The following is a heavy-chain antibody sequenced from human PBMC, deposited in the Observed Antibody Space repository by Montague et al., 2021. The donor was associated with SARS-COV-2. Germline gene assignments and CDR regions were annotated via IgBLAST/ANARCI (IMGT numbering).Heavy chain of an antibody. V-gene: IGHV4-34*01. J-gene: IGHJ4*02. CDR1: GGSFSGYY. CDR3: ATTPPYRSGWSLDY. CDR2: INHSGST. D-gene: IGHD6-19*01. Sequence: SETLSLTCAVYGGSFSGYYWSWIRQPPGKGLEWIGEINHSGSTKYNPSLKSRVTMSVDTSKNQFSLKLSSVTAADTAVYYCATTPPYRSGWSLDYWGQGTLVTVSS.